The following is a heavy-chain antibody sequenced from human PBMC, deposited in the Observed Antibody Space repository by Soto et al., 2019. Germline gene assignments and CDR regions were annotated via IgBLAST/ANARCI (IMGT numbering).Heavy chain of an antibody. Sequence: SETLSLTCTVPGGSISSGDYYWSWIRQPPGKGLEWIGYIYYSGSTYYNPSLKSRVTISVDTSKNQFSLKLSSVTAADTAVYYCARGTVYCTNGVCYNWFDPWGQGTLVTVSS. J-gene: IGHJ5*02. CDR1: GGSISSGDYY. V-gene: IGHV4-30-4*01. D-gene: IGHD2-8*01. CDR3: ARGTVYCTNGVCYNWFDP. CDR2: IYYSGST.